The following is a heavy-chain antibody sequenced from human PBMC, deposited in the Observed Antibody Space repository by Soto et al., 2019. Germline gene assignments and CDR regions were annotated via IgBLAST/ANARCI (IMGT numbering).Heavy chain of an antibody. V-gene: IGHV3-33*08. D-gene: IGHD6-25*01. Sequence: QEQLAESGGGVVQPGRSLRLSCTASGFTFSSFGMNWVRQAPGKGLEWVALIWYDGSKECYADSVKGRFTISRDDSKNTVYLQMDSLRAEDTAVYYCTREGTFGSGSNEAWFDPWGQGTLVTVSS. CDR1: GFTFSSFG. J-gene: IGHJ5*02. CDR2: IWYDGSKE. CDR3: TREGTFGSGSNEAWFDP.